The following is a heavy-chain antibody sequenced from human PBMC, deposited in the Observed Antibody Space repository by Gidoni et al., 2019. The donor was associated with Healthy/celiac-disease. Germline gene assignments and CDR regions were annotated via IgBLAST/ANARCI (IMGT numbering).Heavy chain of an antibody. CDR2: IRGSGGST. J-gene: IGHJ6*02. V-gene: IGHV3-23*01. CDR1: GFTFSSYA. Sequence: EVQLFESGGGLVQPGVSLILSCSASGFTFSSYAMSWVRQAPGKGLEWVAAIRGSGGSTYYADSVKGRFTISRDNSKNTLYLQMNSLRAEDTAVYYCAKDRFGVVLYYYYGMDVWGQGTTVTVSS. D-gene: IGHD3-3*01. CDR3: AKDRFGVVLYYYYGMDV.